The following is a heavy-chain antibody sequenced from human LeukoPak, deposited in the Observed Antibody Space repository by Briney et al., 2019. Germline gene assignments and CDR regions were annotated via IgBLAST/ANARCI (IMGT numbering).Heavy chain of an antibody. J-gene: IGHJ4*02. D-gene: IGHD3-22*01. CDR3: ARGLDYYDSSGYRLPALGY. CDR2: INHSGST. CDR1: GGSFSGYY. Sequence: PSETLSLTCAVYGGSFSGYYWSWIRQPPGKGLDLIGEINHSGSTNYNPSLKSRVTISVDTSKNQFSLKLSSVTAADTAVYFCARGLDYYDSSGYRLPALGYWGQGTLVTVSS. V-gene: IGHV4-34*01.